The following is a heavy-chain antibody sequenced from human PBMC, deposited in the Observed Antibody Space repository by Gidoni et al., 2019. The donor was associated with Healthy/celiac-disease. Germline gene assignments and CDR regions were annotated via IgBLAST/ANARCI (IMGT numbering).Heavy chain of an antibody. Sequence: EVQLVESGGCLVKPGGSLRLSGGASGFTFRNAWMSWVRQAPGKGLEWVGRIKSKTDGGPTDYAAPVKGRFTISRDDSKNTLYLQMNSLKTEDTAVYYCTTVRAARYYFDYWGQGTLVTVSS. D-gene: IGHD6-6*01. V-gene: IGHV3-15*01. CDR1: GFTFRNAW. J-gene: IGHJ4*02. CDR2: IKSKTDGGPT. CDR3: TTVRAARYYFDY.